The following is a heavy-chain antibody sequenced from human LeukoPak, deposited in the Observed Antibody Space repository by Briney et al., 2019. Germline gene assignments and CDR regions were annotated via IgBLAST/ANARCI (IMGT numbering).Heavy chain of an antibody. CDR3: ARDRSRNQYYDFWSGYSDGLGY. J-gene: IGHJ4*02. CDR2: ISAYNGNT. D-gene: IGHD3-3*01. V-gene: IGHV1-18*01. CDR1: GYTFTSYG. Sequence: VASVKVSCKASGYTFTSYGISWVRQAPGQGLEWMGWISAYNGNTNYAQKLQGRVTMTTDTSTSTAYMELRSLRSDDTAVYYCARDRSRNQYYDFWSGYSDGLGYWGQGTLVTVSS.